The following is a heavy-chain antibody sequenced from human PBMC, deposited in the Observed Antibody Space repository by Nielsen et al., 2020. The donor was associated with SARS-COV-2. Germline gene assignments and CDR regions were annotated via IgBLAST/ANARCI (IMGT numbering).Heavy chain of an antibody. D-gene: IGHD1-1*01. Sequence: APVKVSCKASGYTLTAYGISWVRQAPGQGLEWMGWISAFNGNTNYAQKFRGRVTLTTDTSTSTAYMELRSLTSDDAAVYYCARHERRNWNDIDYWGQGTLITVAS. V-gene: IGHV1-18*04. CDR2: ISAFNGNT. J-gene: IGHJ4*02. CDR3: ARHERRNWNDIDY. CDR1: GYTLTAYG.